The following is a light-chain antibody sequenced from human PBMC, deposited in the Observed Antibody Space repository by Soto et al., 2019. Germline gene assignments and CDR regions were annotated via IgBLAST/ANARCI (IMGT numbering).Light chain of an antibody. J-gene: IGKJ1*01. Sequence: EIVLTQSPGTLSLSPGERATLSCRASQSVGSRSLAWYQQKPGQAPRVLLYGTSERATGIPDRISGSGSGTEFTLTSSRLEPEDFAVYFCQQYGRSPTFGQGTKVDIK. CDR3: QQYGRSPT. CDR2: GTS. CDR1: QSVGSRS. V-gene: IGKV3-20*01.